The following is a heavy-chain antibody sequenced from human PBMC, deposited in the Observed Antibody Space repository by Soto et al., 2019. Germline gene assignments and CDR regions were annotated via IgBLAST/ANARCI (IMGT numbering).Heavy chain of an antibody. CDR2: ISVSGTT. J-gene: IGHJ6*02. CDR1: GGSISSFY. V-gene: IGHV4-4*07. Sequence: PSETLSLTSTVSGGSISSFYWSWIRQPAGKGLEWIARISVSGTTTYNPSLKSRVTMSVDTSKNQFSLKLSSVTAADTAVYYCARGGGRESMSMYYYNGMDAWGQGTAVTVS. D-gene: IGHD1-26*01. CDR3: ARGGGRESMSMYYYNGMDA.